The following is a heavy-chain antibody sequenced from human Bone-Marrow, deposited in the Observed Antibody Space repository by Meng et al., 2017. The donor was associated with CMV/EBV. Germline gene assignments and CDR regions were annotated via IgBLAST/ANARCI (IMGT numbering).Heavy chain of an antibody. D-gene: IGHD5-24*01. Sequence: GESLKISCAASGFTFSSFAMSWVRQAPGKGLEWVSTISGGGGSTFYADSVKGRFTISRDNSKNTLYLQMNSLRAEDTAVYYCARGDAGYYYGMDVWGQGTTVTVSS. CDR3: ARGDAGYYYGMDV. CDR2: ISGGGGST. J-gene: IGHJ6*01. CDR1: GFTFSSFA. V-gene: IGHV3-23*01.